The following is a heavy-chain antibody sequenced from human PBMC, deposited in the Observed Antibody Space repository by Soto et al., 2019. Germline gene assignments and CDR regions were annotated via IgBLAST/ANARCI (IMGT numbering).Heavy chain of an antibody. CDR2: ISYDGSNK. CDR1: GFTFSSYA. D-gene: IGHD6-6*01. J-gene: IGHJ4*02. V-gene: IGHV3-30-3*01. CDR3: ARETPYSSSSSSRMFDY. Sequence: GGSLRLSCAASGFTFSSYAMHWVRQAPGKGLEWVAVISYDGSNKYYADSVKGRFTISRDNSKNTLYLQMNSLRAEDTAVYYCARETPYSSSSSSRMFDYWGQGTLVTVSS.